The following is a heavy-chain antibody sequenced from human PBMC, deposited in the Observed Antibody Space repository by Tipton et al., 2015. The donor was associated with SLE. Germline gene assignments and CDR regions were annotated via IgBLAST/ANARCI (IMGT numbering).Heavy chain of an antibody. V-gene: IGHV4-31*03. J-gene: IGHJ5*01. CDR1: GGSIRSTNYY. Sequence: TLSLTCTVSGGSIRSTNYYWSWIRQHPEKGLEWIGYIYYTGSTSYNPSLESRVTISVDTSKNQFSLRLTSVTAADSAVYFCARASDLPAAYDSWGQGTLVTVSS. CDR3: ARASDLPAAYDS. CDR2: IYYTGST. D-gene: IGHD2-2*01.